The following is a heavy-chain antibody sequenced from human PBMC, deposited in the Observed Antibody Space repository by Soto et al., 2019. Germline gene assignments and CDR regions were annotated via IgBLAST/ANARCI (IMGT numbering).Heavy chain of an antibody. J-gene: IGHJ4*02. Sequence: GGSLRLSCAASGFTFSSYGMHWVRQAPGKGLEWVAVIWHDGSNKYYADSMKGRFTISRDNSKNTMFLQMNSLRGEDTAVYYCVRDTVAYCGGDCYPFDSWGQGTQVTVSS. CDR1: GFTFSSYG. CDR2: IWHDGSNK. D-gene: IGHD2-21*02. CDR3: VRDTVAYCGGDCYPFDS. V-gene: IGHV3-33*01.